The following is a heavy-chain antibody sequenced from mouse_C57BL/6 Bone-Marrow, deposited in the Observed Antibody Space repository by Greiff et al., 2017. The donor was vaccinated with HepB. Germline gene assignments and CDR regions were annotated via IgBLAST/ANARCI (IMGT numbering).Heavy chain of an antibody. J-gene: IGHJ2*01. CDR3: ARSRSSGYVFDY. V-gene: IGHV1-55*01. D-gene: IGHD3-2*02. Sequence: QVQLKQPGAELVKPGASVKMSCKASGYTFTSYWITWVKQRPGQGLEWIGDIYPGSGSTNYNEKFKSKATLTVDTSSSTAYMQLSSLTSEDSAVYYCARSRSSGYVFDYWGQGTTLTVSS. CDR2: IYPGSGST. CDR1: GYTFTSYW.